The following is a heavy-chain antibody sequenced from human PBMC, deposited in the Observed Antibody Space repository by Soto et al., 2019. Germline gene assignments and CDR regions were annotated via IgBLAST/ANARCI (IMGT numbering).Heavy chain of an antibody. CDR1: GFTVSSNY. J-gene: IGHJ6*02. CDR3: ARDRATRRYGMDV. Sequence: HPGGSLRLSCAASGFTVSSNYMSWVRQAPGKGLEWVSVIYSGGSTYYADSVKGRFTISRDNSKNTLYLQMNSLRAEDTAVYYCARDRATRRYGMDVWGQGTTVTVSS. CDR2: IYSGGST. V-gene: IGHV3-53*01. D-gene: IGHD5-12*01.